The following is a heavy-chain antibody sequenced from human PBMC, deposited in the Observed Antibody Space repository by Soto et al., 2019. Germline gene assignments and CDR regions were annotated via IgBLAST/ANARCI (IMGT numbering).Heavy chain of an antibody. CDR3: ARAAEGDYVGF. Sequence: QVQLQESGPGLVKPSGTLSLTCAVSSGSISSSNWWSWVRQPPGKGLEWIGEIYHSGSTNYNPSLTSRFTTSVDKSKNQFSLKLSSVTAADTAVYYCARAAEGDYVGFWGQGTLVTVSS. V-gene: IGHV4-4*02. J-gene: IGHJ4*02. CDR2: IYHSGST. CDR1: SGSISSSNW.